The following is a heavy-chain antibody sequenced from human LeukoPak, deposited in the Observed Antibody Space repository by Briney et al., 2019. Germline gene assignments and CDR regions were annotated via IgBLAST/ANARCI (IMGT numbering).Heavy chain of an antibody. CDR3: ARHHFGSGSLLFDL. CDR2: IYYSGST. Sequence: SETLSLTCTVSGGSISSYYWSWIRQPPGKGLEWIGYIYYSGSTNYNPSLKSRVTISVDTSKNQSSLKLSSVTAADTAVYYCARHHFGSGSLLFDLWGQGILVTVSS. CDR1: GGSISSYY. V-gene: IGHV4-59*08. J-gene: IGHJ5*02. D-gene: IGHD3-10*01.